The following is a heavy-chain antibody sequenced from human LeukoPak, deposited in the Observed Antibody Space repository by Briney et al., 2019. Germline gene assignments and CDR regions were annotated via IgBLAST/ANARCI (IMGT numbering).Heavy chain of an antibody. J-gene: IGHJ4*02. CDR1: GYIFTDDY. D-gene: IGHD6-13*01. V-gene: IGHV1-2*02. CDR3: LLTSEAYASNWSG. Sequence: GSVKLSCKTSGYIFTDDYMHWVRQAPGQGLEWIGWINPYSGFTNYAPNFQGRLIMTRDTCISKAYMEVRRLRYDDTAIYCGLLTSEAYASNWSGWRQGTMVADSP. CDR2: INPYSGFT.